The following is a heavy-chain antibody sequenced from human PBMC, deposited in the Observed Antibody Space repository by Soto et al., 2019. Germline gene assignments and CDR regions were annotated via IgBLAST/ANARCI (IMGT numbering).Heavy chain of an antibody. CDR3: ARAGGSGSYWYYYGMDV. CDR2: IYYSGST. V-gene: IGHV4-61*01. Sequence: PSETLSLTCTVSGGSVSSGSYYWSWIRQPPGKGLEWIGYIYYSGSTNYNPSLKSRVTISVDTSKNQFSLKLSSVTAADTAVYYCARAGGSGSYWYYYGMDVWGQGTTVTVSS. J-gene: IGHJ6*02. D-gene: IGHD3-10*01. CDR1: GGSVSSGSYY.